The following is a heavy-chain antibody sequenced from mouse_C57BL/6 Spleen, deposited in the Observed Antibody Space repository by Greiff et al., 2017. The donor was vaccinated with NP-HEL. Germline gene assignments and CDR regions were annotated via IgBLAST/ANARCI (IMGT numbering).Heavy chain of an antibody. D-gene: IGHD1-1*01. V-gene: IGHV5-16*01. Sequence: EVQRVESEGGLVQPGSSMKLSCTASGFTFSDYYMAWVRQVPEKGLEWVANINYDGSSTYYLDSLKSRFIISRDNAKNILYLQMSSLKSEDTATYYCARAVITTVVATGYFDVWGTGTTVTVSS. CDR2: INYDGSST. J-gene: IGHJ1*03. CDR3: ARAVITTVVATGYFDV. CDR1: GFTFSDYY.